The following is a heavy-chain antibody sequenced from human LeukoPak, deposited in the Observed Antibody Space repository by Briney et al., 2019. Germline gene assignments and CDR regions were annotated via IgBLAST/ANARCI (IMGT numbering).Heavy chain of an antibody. CDR1: GYTFTGYY. V-gene: IGHV1-2*02. J-gene: IGHJ5*02. D-gene: IGHD4-17*01. CDR2: INPNSGGT. CDR3: ASLHYGPTPDWFDP. Sequence: ASVKVSCKASGYTFTGYYMHWVRQAPGQGLEWMGWINPNSGGTDYAQKFQGRVTMTRDTSISTAYMELSRLRSDDTAVYYCASLHYGPTPDWFDPWGQGTLVTVSS.